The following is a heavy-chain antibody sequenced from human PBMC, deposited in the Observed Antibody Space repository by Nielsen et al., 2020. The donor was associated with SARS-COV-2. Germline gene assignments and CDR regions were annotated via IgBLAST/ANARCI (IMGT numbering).Heavy chain of an antibody. Sequence: GGSLRLSCAASGFTFSTYAMSWVRQAPGKGLEWVSAISGPGGSAYYADSVKGRFTISRDNSKNTLYLQMNSLRAEDTALYYCARVNHSSISAWGQGTVVTVSS. CDR1: GFTFSTYA. V-gene: IGHV3-23*01. J-gene: IGHJ5*02. CDR2: ISGPGGSA. CDR3: ARVNHSSISA. D-gene: IGHD3-22*01.